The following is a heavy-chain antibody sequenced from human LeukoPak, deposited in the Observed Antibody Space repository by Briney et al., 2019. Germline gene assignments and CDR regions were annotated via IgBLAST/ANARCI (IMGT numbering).Heavy chain of an antibody. CDR1: GGSFSGYY. CDR2: INHSGST. J-gene: IGHJ4*02. CDR3: ARGHGGTVNY. V-gene: IGHV4-34*01. Sequence: PSETLSLTCAVYGGSFSGYYWSWIRQPPGKGLEWIGEINHSGSTNYNPSLKSRVTISVDTSKNQFSLKLSSVTAADTAVYYCARGHGGTVNYWGQGTLVTVSS. D-gene: IGHD4-17*01.